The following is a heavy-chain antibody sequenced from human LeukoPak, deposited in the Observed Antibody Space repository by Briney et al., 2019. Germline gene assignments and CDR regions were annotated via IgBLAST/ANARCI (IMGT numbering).Heavy chain of an antibody. D-gene: IGHD3-3*01. CDR1: GYTFTGYY. V-gene: IGHV1-2*02. J-gene: IGHJ5*02. Sequence: ASVKVSCKASGYTFTGYYMHWVRQAPGQGLEWMGWINPNSGGTNYAQKFQGRVTMTRDTSISTAYMELSRLRSDDTAVYYCARDNTIFGVVIGNNWFGPWGQGTLVTVSS. CDR3: ARDNTIFGVVIGNNWFGP. CDR2: INPNSGGT.